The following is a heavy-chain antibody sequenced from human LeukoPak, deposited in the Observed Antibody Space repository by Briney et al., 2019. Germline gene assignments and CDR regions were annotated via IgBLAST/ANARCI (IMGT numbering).Heavy chain of an antibody. Sequence: GGSLRLSCAASGFTFSSYSMNWVRQAPGKGVEWGSSISSSSSYIYYAESVKGRFTISRDNAKKSLYLQMNSLRAEDTAVYYCASLAVAGTELDYWGQGTLVTVSS. V-gene: IGHV3-21*01. D-gene: IGHD6-19*01. CDR3: ASLAVAGTELDY. CDR2: ISSSSSYI. J-gene: IGHJ4*02. CDR1: GFTFSSYS.